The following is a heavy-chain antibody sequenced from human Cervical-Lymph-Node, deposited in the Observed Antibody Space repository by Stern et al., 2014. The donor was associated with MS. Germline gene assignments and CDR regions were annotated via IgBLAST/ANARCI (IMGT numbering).Heavy chain of an antibody. CDR3: ARAVWADYNHVDYYHGMDF. CDR2: ISYDGGNK. Sequence: QVQLVESGGGVIQPGKSLRLSCVASGFTFRSYAMHWVRQAPGQGLEWVALISYDGGNKHFANSVKGRFTISRDKSKNTLSLQMNSLRPEDTGVYYCARAVWADYNHVDYYHGMDFWGQGTTVTVSS. J-gene: IGHJ6*02. D-gene: IGHD4-11*01. CDR1: GFTFRSYA. V-gene: IGHV3-30-3*01.